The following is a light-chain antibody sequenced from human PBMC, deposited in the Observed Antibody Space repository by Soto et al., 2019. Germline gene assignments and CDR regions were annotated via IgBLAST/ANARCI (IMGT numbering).Light chain of an antibody. CDR3: QQSNNWPFS. CDR1: QGVTTN. CDR2: DVS. J-gene: IGKJ5*01. V-gene: IGKV3-15*01. Sequence: EIIRKKAAGALSVYLGERATLSCRAAQGVTTNFAWYQQKSGQSPRLLIYDVSNRATGVPARFSGSGSETDFTLTISGLRSEDSAVYFCQQSNNWPFSFAQGTRLEIK.